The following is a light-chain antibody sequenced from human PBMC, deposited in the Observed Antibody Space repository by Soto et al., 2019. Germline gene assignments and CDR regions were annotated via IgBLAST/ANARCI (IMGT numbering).Light chain of an antibody. CDR2: DNN. CDR3: ATWDSSLSAWL. J-gene: IGLJ3*02. V-gene: IGLV1-51*01. CDR1: SSNIGNNY. Sequence: QSVLTQPPSVSAAPGQKVTISCSGGSSNIGNNYVSWYQQVAGTTPKLLIFDNNKRPSGIPDRFSGSKSGTSATLGIAGRQTGDAADYYCATWDSSLSAWLFGGGTKVTVL.